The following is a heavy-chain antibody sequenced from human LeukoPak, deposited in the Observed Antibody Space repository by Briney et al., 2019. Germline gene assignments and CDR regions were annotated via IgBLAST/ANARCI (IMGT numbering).Heavy chain of an antibody. Sequence: PGGSLRLSCAASGFTFSDYYMSWIRQAPGKGLEWVSYIGSSGSTIYYADSVKGRFTISRDNAKNSLYLQMNSLRAEDTAVYYCARREYYYDSSGYYADDFDYWGQGTLVTVSP. CDR3: ARREYYYDSSGYYADDFDY. V-gene: IGHV3-11*04. J-gene: IGHJ4*02. D-gene: IGHD3-22*01. CDR2: IGSSGSTI. CDR1: GFTFSDYY.